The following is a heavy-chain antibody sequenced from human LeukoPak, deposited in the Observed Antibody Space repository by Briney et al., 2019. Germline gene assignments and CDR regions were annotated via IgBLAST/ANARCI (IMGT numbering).Heavy chain of an antibody. CDR1: GGSFSGYY. V-gene: IGHV4-34*01. D-gene: IGHD2-2*01. J-gene: IGHJ4*02. CDR3: ATYCSSTSCAFDFDY. CDR2: INHSGST. Sequence: PSETLSLTCAVYGGSFSGYYWSWIRQPPGKGLEWIGEINHSGSTNYNPSPKSRVTISVDTSKNQFSLKLSSVAAADTAVYYCATYCSSTSCAFDFDYWGQGTLVTVSS.